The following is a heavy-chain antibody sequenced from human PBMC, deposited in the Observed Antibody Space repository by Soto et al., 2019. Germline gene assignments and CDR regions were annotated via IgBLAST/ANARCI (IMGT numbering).Heavy chain of an antibody. CDR3: ARDTLAGACGFLH. J-gene: IGHJ4*02. Sequence: EVQLVESGGGLVQPGGSLRLSCAASGFTVSNLYMTWVRQAPGKGLQWVAVISSGGSTYYEDSVKGRFTISRDNSKNTLYLDMNSLRAEDTAVYYCARDTLAGACGFLHGGQGTMVTVSS. CDR2: ISSGGST. V-gene: IGHV3-66*01. D-gene: IGHD6-19*01. CDR1: GFTVSNLY.